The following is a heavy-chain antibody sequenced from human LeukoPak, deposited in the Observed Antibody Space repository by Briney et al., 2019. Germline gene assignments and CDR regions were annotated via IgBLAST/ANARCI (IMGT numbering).Heavy chain of an antibody. CDR3: ARDLLDTAMVSYYYYMDV. J-gene: IGHJ6*03. CDR2: INPNSGGT. CDR1: GYTFTGYY. D-gene: IGHD5-18*01. V-gene: IGHV1-2*02. Sequence: VASVKVSCKASGYTFTGYYMHWVRQAPGQGLEWMGWINPNSGGTNYAQKFQGRVTTTRDTSISTAYMELSRLRSDDTAVYYCARDLLDTAMVSYYYYMDVWGKGTTVTVSS.